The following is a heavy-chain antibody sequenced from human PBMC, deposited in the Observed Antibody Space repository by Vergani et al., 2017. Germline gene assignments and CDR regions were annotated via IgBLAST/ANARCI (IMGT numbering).Heavy chain of an antibody. D-gene: IGHD2-2*01. CDR2: SRNKARSYTT. Sequence: EVQLVESGGGLVQPGGSLRLSCAASGFTLSDHVMDWVRQGPGKGLEWVGRSRNKARSYTTEYSASVKGRFTISRDDSRNSLYLQMNSLRAEDTAVYYCAKEDCSSTSCPVTYWGQGTLVTVSS. CDR1: GFTLSDHV. V-gene: IGHV3-72*01. J-gene: IGHJ4*02. CDR3: AKEDCSSTSCPVTY.